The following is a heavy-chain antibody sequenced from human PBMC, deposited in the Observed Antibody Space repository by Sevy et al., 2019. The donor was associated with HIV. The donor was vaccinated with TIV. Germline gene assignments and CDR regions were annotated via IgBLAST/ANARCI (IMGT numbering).Heavy chain of an antibody. CDR1: GGTFSSYA. CDR3: ASFSSGSGHDAFDI. Sequence: ASVKVSCKASGGTFSSYAISWVRQAPGQGLEWMGRIIPIFGTANYAQTFQGRVTITADESTSTAYMELSSLRSEDTAVYYCASFSSGSGHDAFDIWGQGTMVTVSS. CDR2: IIPIFGTA. J-gene: IGHJ3*02. V-gene: IGHV1-69*13. D-gene: IGHD3-22*01.